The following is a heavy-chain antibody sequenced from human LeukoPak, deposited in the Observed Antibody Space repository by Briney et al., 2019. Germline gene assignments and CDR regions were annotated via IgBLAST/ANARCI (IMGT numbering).Heavy chain of an antibody. CDR1: GGTFSSYA. D-gene: IGHD3-3*01. CDR2: IIPIFGTA. V-gene: IGHV1-69*13. CDR3: ARDGQGITIFGVVPPESYFDY. Sequence: APVKVSCKASGGTFSSYAISWVRQAPGQGLEWMGGIIPIFGTANYAQKFQGRVTITADESTSTAYMELSSLRSEDTAVYYCARDGQGITIFGVVPPESYFDYWGQGTLVTVSS. J-gene: IGHJ4*02.